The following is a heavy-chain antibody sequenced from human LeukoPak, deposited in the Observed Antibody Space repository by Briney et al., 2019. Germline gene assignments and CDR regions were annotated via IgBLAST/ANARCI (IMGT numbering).Heavy chain of an antibody. Sequence: LSETLSLTCTVSGGSISSYYWSWLRQPPGKGLEWIGYIYYSGSTNYNPSLKSRVTISVDTSKNQFSLKLSSVTAADTAVYYCARGDTAMATPYFDYWGQGTLVTVSS. CDR3: ARGDTAMATPYFDY. D-gene: IGHD5-18*01. V-gene: IGHV4-59*01. CDR1: GGSISSYY. CDR2: IYYSGST. J-gene: IGHJ4*02.